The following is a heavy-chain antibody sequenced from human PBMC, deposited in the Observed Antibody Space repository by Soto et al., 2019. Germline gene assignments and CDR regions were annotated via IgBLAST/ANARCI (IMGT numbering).Heavy chain of an antibody. D-gene: IGHD4-17*01. CDR2: IYSGGST. CDR3: ARYGDGYGGNKYY. J-gene: IGHJ4*02. CDR1: GFIVSSNY. Sequence: GGSLRLSCAASGFIVSSNYMSWVRQAPGKGLEWVSVIYSGGSTYYADSVKGRFTISRDNSKNTLYLQMNSLRAEDTAVYYCARYGDGYGGNKYYRGRGTLVTVSS. V-gene: IGHV3-66*01.